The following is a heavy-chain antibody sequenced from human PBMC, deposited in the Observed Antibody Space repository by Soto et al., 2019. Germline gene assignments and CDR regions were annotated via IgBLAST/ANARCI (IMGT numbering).Heavy chain of an antibody. Sequence: QVQLVQSGAELKKPGSSVKVSCKASGGTFSSYAISWVRQAPGQGLEWMGGIIPIFGTANYAQKFQGRVKITADEPTSTAFMELGSRRSEDTAGYYCASRGAHWGQGPQVTVSS. J-gene: IGHJ4*02. CDR1: GGTFSSYA. D-gene: IGHD3-10*01. V-gene: IGHV1-69*12. CDR2: IIPIFGTA. CDR3: ASRGAH.